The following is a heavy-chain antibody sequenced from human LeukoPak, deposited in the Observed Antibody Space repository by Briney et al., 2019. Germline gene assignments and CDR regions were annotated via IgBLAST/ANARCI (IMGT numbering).Heavy chain of an antibody. CDR2: INSDGSST. CDR3: AGSSGRGTYTTELDY. CDR1: GFTFSSYW. J-gene: IGHJ4*02. V-gene: IGHV3-74*01. Sequence: GGSLRLSRAASGFTFSSYWMHWVRQAPGKGLVWVSRINSDGSSTSYADSVKGRSTISRDNAKNTLYLQMNSLRAEDTAVYYCAGSSGRGTYTTELDYWGQGTLVTVSS. D-gene: IGHD6-19*01.